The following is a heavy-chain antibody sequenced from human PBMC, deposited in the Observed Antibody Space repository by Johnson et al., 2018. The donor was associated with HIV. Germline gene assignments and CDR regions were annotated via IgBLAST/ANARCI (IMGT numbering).Heavy chain of an antibody. CDR2: ISYDGSNK. D-gene: IGHD2-2*01. Sequence: QVQLVESGGGVVQPGGSLRLSCAASGFTFSSYGMHCVRQAPGTGLEWVAVISYDGSNKYYADSVKGRFTISSDNSKKTLYLQMNSLRAEDTAVYYCARVGYQLHDAFDLWGQGTMVAVSS. CDR3: ARVGYQLHDAFDL. J-gene: IGHJ3*01. CDR1: GFTFSSYG. V-gene: IGHV3-30*19.